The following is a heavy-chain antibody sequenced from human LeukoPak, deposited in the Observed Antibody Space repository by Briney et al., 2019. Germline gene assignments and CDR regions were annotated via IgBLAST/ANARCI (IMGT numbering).Heavy chain of an antibody. V-gene: IGHV1-69*13. Sequence: ASVKVSCKASGGTFSSYAISWVRQAPGQGLEWMGGISPIFGTANYAQKFQGRVTITADEYTSTAYMELSRLRSADTAVYYCARGSPGYSSSWYYRGRDWFDPWGQGTLVTVSS. D-gene: IGHD6-13*01. CDR3: ARGSPGYSSSWYYRGRDWFDP. J-gene: IGHJ5*02. CDR1: GGTFSSYA. CDR2: ISPIFGTA.